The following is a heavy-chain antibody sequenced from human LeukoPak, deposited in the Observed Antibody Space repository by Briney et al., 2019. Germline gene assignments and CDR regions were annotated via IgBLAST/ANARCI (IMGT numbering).Heavy chain of an antibody. CDR1: GYTFTSYG. V-gene: IGHV1-18*01. CDR2: ISAYNGNT. CDR3: ARRYCSSTSCYRRWFDP. J-gene: IGHJ5*02. D-gene: IGHD2-2*01. Sequence: GASVKVSCKASGYTFTSYGISWVRQAPGQGLEWMGWISAYNGNTNYAQKLQGRVTMTTDTSTSTAYMELRSLRSDDTAVYYCARRYCSSTSCYRRWFDPWGQGTLVTVSS.